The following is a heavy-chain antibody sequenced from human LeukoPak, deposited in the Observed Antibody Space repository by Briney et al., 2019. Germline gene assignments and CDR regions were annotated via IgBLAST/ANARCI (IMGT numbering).Heavy chain of an antibody. CDR1: GFTFSSYA. J-gene: IGHJ6*03. Sequence: GRSLRLSCAASGFTFSSYAMHWVRQAPGKGLEWVVVISYDGSNKYYADSVKGRFTISRDNSKNTLYLQMNSLRAEDTAVYYCARDNHYYMDVWGKGTTVTVSS. D-gene: IGHD1-14*01. CDR3: ARDNHYYMDV. CDR2: ISYDGSNK. V-gene: IGHV3-30*04.